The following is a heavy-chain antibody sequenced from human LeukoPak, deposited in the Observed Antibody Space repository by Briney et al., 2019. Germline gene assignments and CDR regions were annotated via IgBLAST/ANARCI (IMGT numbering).Heavy chain of an antibody. CDR1: GFTFSSYS. V-gene: IGHV3-21*01. CDR2: ISSSSSYI. CDR3: ARDHEDSSGYTYYFDY. Sequence: PGRSLRLSCAASGFTFSSYSMNWVRQAPGKGLEWVSSISSSSSYIYYADSVKGRFTISRDNAKNSLYLQMNSLRAEDTAVYYCARDHEDSSGYTYYFDYWGQGTLVTVSS. J-gene: IGHJ4*02. D-gene: IGHD3-22*01.